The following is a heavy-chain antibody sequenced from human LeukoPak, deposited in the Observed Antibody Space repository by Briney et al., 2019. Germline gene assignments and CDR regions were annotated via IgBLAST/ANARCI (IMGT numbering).Heavy chain of an antibody. CDR1: GFTLDDYG. J-gene: IGHJ4*02. CDR3: ARSYDYVWGSYRYYGNYYFDY. D-gene: IGHD3-16*02. Sequence: GGSLRLSCAASGFTLDDYGMSWVRQAPGKGLEWVSGINWNGGSTGYADSVKGRFTISRDNAKNSLYLQMNSLRAEDTALYYCARSYDYVWGSYRYYGNYYFDYWGQGTLVTVSS. CDR2: INWNGGST. V-gene: IGHV3-20*04.